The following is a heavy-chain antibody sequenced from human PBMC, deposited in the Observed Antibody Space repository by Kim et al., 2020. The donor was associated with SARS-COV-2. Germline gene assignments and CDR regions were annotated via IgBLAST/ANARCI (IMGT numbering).Heavy chain of an antibody. Sequence: GGSLRLSCAASGFTFSSYGMHWVRQAPGKGLEWVAVIWYDGSNKYYADSVKGRFTISRDNSKNTLYLQMNSLRAEDTAVYYCAKDTYGSGSYLWGYYYYGMDVWGQGTTVTVSS. V-gene: IGHV3-33*06. J-gene: IGHJ6*02. CDR3: AKDTYGSGSYLWGYYYYGMDV. CDR1: GFTFSSYG. D-gene: IGHD3-10*01. CDR2: IWYDGSNK.